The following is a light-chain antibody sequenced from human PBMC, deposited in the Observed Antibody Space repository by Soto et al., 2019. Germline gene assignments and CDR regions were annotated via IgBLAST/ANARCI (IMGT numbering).Light chain of an antibody. J-gene: IGKJ4*02. CDR3: QERNNRPLT. CDR1: QSVATF. CDR2: DAS. V-gene: IGKV3-11*01. Sequence: EIVLTQSPVNLSLSPGERATLSCRASQSVATFLAWYQQKPGQAPRLLIFDASNRAPGIPDRFNGSGSGKAFTLTIPGREPEDFEFYYCQERNNRPLTFGGGPKVE.